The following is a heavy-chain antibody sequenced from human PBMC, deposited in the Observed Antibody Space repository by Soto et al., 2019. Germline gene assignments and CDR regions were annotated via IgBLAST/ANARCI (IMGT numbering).Heavy chain of an antibody. CDR1: GGSFNSNHYY. CDR3: TRHDMGIGAAGLHRYFDD. J-gene: IGHJ4*02. D-gene: IGHD6-13*01. Sequence: PSETLSLTCSVSGGSFNSNHYYWGWIRQPPGKGLEWIGSISYSGSTYYNSSLRSRVTILVDTSTNQLSLKVNSVTAADTAVYYCTRHDMGIGAAGLHRYFDDWGQGTLVTGSS. CDR2: ISYSGST. V-gene: IGHV4-39*01.